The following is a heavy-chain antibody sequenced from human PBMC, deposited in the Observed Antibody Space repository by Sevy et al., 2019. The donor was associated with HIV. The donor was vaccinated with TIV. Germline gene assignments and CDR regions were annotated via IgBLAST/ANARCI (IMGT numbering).Heavy chain of an antibody. CDR3: ARDGSGSNTYFPDY. D-gene: IGHD3-10*01. Sequence: GGSLRLSCAASGFIFSDYWMIWVRQAPGKGPELVAYTKEDDSERHYVDSVRDRFTISRDNAKNALYLHMSSLRVEDTAVYYCARDGSGSNTYFPDYWGQGTLVTVSS. V-gene: IGHV3-7*01. CDR1: GFIFSDYW. CDR2: TKEDDSER. J-gene: IGHJ4*02.